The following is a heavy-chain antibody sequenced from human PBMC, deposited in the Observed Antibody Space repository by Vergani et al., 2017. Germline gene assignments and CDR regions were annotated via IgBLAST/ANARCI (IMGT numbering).Heavy chain of an antibody. CDR3: ARAPPDRTNFDY. CDR1: CGSISSGGYY. Sequence: QVQLQESCPGLVKPSQTLSLTCTVSCGSISSGGYYWSLIRQHPGKGLEWIGYIYYSGSTYYNPSLKSRVTISVDTSKNQFSLKLSSVTAADTAVYYCARAPPDRTNFDYWGQGTLVTVSS. CDR2: IYYSGST. V-gene: IGHV4-31*03. J-gene: IGHJ4*02. D-gene: IGHD3-22*01.